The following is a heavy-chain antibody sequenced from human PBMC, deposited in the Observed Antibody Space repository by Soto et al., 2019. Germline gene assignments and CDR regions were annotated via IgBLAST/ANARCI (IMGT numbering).Heavy chain of an antibody. CDR1: GLTFSTYA. J-gene: IGHJ6*01. V-gene: IGHV3-23*01. D-gene: IGHD5-12*01. Sequence: ESGGDLVQPGGSLRLSCTASGLTFSTYAMSWVRQAPGKGLEWVSAIGGSGTGGRTYYADSVKGRFTISRDNSKNTVYLQMNSLRADDTAGYYWAKSAGGLDGYHSGYYGMGGWGQGTTVTVSS. CDR2: IGGSGTGGRT. CDR3: AKSAGGLDGYHSGYYGMGG.